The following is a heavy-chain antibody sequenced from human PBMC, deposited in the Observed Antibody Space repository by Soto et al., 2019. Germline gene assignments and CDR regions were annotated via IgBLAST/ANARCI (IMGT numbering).Heavy chain of an antibody. J-gene: IGHJ4*02. CDR1: GFTFDNYG. CDR3: ARDPSYYYDSSGPVDY. Sequence: PGGSLRLSCAASGFTFDNYGMHWVRQVPGKGLEWVAVISYDGSNKYYADSVKGRFTISRDNSKNTLYLQMNSLRAEDTAVYYCARDPSYYYDSSGPVDYWGQGTLVTVSS. V-gene: IGHV3-30*03. D-gene: IGHD3-22*01. CDR2: ISYDGSNK.